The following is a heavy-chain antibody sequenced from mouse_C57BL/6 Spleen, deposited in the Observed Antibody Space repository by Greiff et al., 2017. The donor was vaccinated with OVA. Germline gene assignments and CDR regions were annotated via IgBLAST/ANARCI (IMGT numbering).Heavy chain of an antibody. Sequence: EVKLVESGEGLVKPGGSLKLSCAASGFTFSSYAMSWVRQTPEKRLEWVAYISSGGDYIYYADTVKGRFTISRDNARNTLYLQMSSLKSEDTATYYCTRDTDYGSSDYAMDYWGQGTSVTVSS. CDR1: GFTFSSYA. J-gene: IGHJ4*01. CDR3: TRDTDYGSSDYAMDY. D-gene: IGHD1-1*01. V-gene: IGHV5-9-1*02. CDR2: ISSGGDYI.